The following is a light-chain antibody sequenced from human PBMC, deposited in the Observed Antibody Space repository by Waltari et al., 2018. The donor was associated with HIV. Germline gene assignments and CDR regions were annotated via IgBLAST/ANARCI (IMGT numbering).Light chain of an antibody. J-gene: IGLJ3*02. Sequence: QSGLTQPPSASGTPGQRVTISCSGSSSNIGSNYVSWYQQLPGAAPKLLMYRNNQRPSGVPDRFSGSKSGTSASLASSGLRSEDEADYYCAGWDDSLSGVVFGGGTKLTVL. CDR1: SSNIGSNY. CDR3: AGWDDSLSGVV. V-gene: IGLV1-47*01. CDR2: RNN.